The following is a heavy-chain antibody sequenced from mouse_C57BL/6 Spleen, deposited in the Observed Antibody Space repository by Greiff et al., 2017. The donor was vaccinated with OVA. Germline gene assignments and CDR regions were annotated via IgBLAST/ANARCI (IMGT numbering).Heavy chain of an antibody. Sequence: EVKLQESGEGLVKPGGSLKLSCAASGFTFSSYAMSWVRQTPEKRLEWVAYISSGGDYIYYADTVKGRFTISRDNARNTLYLQMSSLKSEDTAMYYCTRETGTGFAYWGQGTLVTVSA. J-gene: IGHJ3*01. CDR2: ISSGGDYI. V-gene: IGHV5-9-1*02. CDR1: GFTFSSYA. CDR3: TRETGTGFAY. D-gene: IGHD4-1*01.